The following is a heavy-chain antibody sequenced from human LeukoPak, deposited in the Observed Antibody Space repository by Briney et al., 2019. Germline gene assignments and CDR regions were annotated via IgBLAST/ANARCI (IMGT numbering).Heavy chain of an antibody. CDR2: IYTSGST. CDR1: GGSISSGSYY. J-gene: IGHJ5*02. D-gene: IGHD2-15*01. V-gene: IGHV4-61*02. Sequence: SETLSLTCTVSGGSISSGSYYWSWIRQPAGKGLEWIGRIYTSGSTNYNPSLKSRVTISVDTSKNQFSLKLSSVTAADTAVYYCARDSLACSGGSCYSWFDPWGQGTLVTVSS. CDR3: ARDSLACSGGSCYSWFDP.